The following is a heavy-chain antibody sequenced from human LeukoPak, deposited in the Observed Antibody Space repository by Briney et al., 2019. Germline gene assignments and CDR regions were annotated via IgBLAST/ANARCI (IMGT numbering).Heavy chain of an antibody. V-gene: IGHV1-69*06. CDR2: IIPIFGTA. D-gene: IGHD3-22*01. CDR3: ARGTYYYDSTKDDAFDI. CDR1: GGTFTSYA. J-gene: IGHJ3*02. Sequence: SVKVSCKASGGTFTSYAISWVRQAPGQGLEWMGGIIPIFGTANYAQKFQGRVTITADKSTSTAYMELRSLRSDDTAVYYCARGTYYYDSTKDDAFDIWGQGTMVTVSS.